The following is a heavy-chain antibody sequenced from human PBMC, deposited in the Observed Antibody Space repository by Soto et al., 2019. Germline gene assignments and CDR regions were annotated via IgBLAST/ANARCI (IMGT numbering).Heavy chain of an antibody. CDR2: ISTSGDYI. J-gene: IGHJ4*02. D-gene: IGHD5-12*01. CDR1: GLTFSAYS. CDR3: AGEGDGYNYVDY. Sequence: LRLSCAASGLTFSAYSMNWVRQAPGKGLEWVSSISTSGDYIYYADSMKGRFTISRDNAKNSLYLQMNSLRAEDTAVYYCAGEGDGYNYVDYWGQGTLVTVYS. V-gene: IGHV3-21*01.